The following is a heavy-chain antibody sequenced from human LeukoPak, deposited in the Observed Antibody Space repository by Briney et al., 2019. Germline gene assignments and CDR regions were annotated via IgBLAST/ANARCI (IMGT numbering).Heavy chain of an antibody. J-gene: IGHJ4*02. V-gene: IGHV1-69*04. Sequence: ASVKVSCKASGGTFSSYAISWVRQAPGQGLEWMGRIIPILGIANYAQKFQGRVTITADKSTSTAYMELSSLRSEDTAVYYCARYHPILCSSTSCYDWGQGTLVTVSS. D-gene: IGHD2-2*01. CDR3: ARYHPILCSSTSCYD. CDR2: IIPILGIA. CDR1: GGTFSSYA.